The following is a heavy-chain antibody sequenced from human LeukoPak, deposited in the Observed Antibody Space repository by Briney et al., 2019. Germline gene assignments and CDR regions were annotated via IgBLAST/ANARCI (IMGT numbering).Heavy chain of an antibody. CDR1: GGSFSGYY. D-gene: IGHD3-22*01. CDR2: INHSGST. V-gene: IGHV4-34*01. Sequence: SETLSLTCAVYGGSFSGYYWSWIRQPPGKGLEWIGEINHSGSTNYNPSLKSRVTISVDTSKNQFSLKLSSVTAAVTAVYYCASRSGAQTYYYDSSGFPPFGYWGQGTLVTVSS. J-gene: IGHJ4*02. CDR3: ASRSGAQTYYYDSSGFPPFGY.